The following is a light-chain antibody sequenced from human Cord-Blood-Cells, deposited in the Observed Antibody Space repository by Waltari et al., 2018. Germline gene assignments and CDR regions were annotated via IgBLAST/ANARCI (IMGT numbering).Light chain of an antibody. CDR1: QSISSY. Sequence: DIQMTQSPSSLSASVGDRVTITCRASQSISSYLNWYQQKPGKAPKLLIDAASSLQSGVPSRFSGSGSGTDFTLTISSFQPEDFATYYCQQSYSTPRTFGQGTKVEIK. CDR2: AAS. V-gene: IGKV1-39*01. CDR3: QQSYSTPRT. J-gene: IGKJ1*01.